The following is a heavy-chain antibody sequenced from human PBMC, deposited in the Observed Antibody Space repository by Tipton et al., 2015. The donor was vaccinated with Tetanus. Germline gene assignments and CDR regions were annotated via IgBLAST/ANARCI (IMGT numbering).Heavy chain of an antibody. J-gene: IGHJ6*02. CDR2: ISSTSSTI. D-gene: IGHD5-12*01. CDR3: ARDNGGYDYYFHGMDV. CDR1: GFTFSSYT. Sequence: SLRLSCAASGFTFSSYTMNWVRQAPGKGLEWVSYISSTSSTIYYADSVKGRFTISRDNAKNSLYLLMNSLRDEDTAVYYCARDNGGYDYYFHGMDVWGQGTTVTVSS. V-gene: IGHV3-48*02.